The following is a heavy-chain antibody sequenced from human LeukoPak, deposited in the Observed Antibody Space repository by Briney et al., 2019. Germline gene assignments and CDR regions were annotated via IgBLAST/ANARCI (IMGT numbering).Heavy chain of an antibody. J-gene: IGHJ4*02. CDR2: INSDGSIT. V-gene: IGHV3-74*01. Sequence: GGPLSLSCAASGFCFSSHCRHWLRQPPGKGLGWVSRINSDGSITYNADSVKGRFTISRDNSKNTLFLQMNSLRAEDTAGYYCVRDLWNYYDSSGYYYEDYWGQGTLVTASS. D-gene: IGHD3-22*01. CDR1: GFCFSSHC. CDR3: VRDLWNYYDSSGYYYEDY.